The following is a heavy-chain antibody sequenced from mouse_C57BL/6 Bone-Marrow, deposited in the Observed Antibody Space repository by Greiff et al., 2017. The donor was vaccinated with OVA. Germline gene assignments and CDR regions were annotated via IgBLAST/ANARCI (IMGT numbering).Heavy chain of an antibody. D-gene: IGHD2-2*01. CDR2: IYPSDSET. J-gene: IGHJ4*01. V-gene: IGHV1-61*01. Sequence: QVQLQQPGAELVRPGSSVKLSCKASGYTFTSYWMDWVKQRPGQGLEWIGNIYPSDSETHYNQKFKDKATLTVDKSSSTAYMQLSSLTSEDSAVYYCARWGVWLRREAMDYWGQGTSVTVSS. CDR1: GYTFTSYW. CDR3: ARWGVWLRREAMDY.